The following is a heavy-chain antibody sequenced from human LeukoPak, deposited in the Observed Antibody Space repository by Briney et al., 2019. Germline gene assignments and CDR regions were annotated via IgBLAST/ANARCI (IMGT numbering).Heavy chain of an antibody. J-gene: IGHJ6*02. Sequence: SETLSLTCAVYGGSFSGYYWSWIRQPPGKGLEWIGEINHSGSTNYNPSLKSRVTISVDTSKNQFSLKLSSVTAADTAVYYCARGPRYCSGGSCCFYYYYGMDVWGQGTTVTVSS. CDR3: ARGPRYCSGGSCCFYYYYGMDV. V-gene: IGHV4-34*01. D-gene: IGHD2-15*01. CDR2: INHSGST. CDR1: GGSFSGYY.